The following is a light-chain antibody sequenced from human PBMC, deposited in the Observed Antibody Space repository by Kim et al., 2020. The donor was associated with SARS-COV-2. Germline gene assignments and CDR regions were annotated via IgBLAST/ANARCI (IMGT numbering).Light chain of an antibody. Sequence: DIQMTQSPPTLSASVGDRVTITCRASQSVSNWLAWYQQKPGKAPKLLIYKASSLESGVPSRFSGSGSGTEFSLTISSLQPDDSATYYCQQYNTYLYTFGQGTKLEI. CDR3: QQYNTYLYT. J-gene: IGKJ2*01. CDR2: KAS. V-gene: IGKV1-5*03. CDR1: QSVSNW.